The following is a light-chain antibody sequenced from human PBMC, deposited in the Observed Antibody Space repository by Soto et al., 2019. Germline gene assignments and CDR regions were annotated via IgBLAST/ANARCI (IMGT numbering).Light chain of an antibody. V-gene: IGKV2-28*01. CDR3: MKALETPPVT. Sequence: DIVLTQSPLSLPVTPGEPASISCRSSQSLLHTNGYNFLDWYLQKPGQSPQLLIYLASTRASGVLDRFSGSGSGTHFTLKISRVEAEEVGVYYCMKALETPPVTFGKGKRLEI. CDR1: QSLLHTNGYNF. CDR2: LAS. J-gene: IGKJ5*01.